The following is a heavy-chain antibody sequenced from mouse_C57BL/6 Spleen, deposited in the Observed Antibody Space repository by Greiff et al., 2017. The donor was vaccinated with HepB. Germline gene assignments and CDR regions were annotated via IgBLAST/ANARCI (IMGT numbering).Heavy chain of an antibody. D-gene: IGHD1-1*02. Sequence: EVMLVESGGGLVKPGGSLKLSCAASGFTFSSYTMSWVRQTPEKRLEWVATISGGGGNTYYPDSVKGRFTISRDNAKNTLYLQMSSLRSEDTALYYCARHRVGGGYFDVWGTGTTVTVSS. CDR2: ISGGGGNT. J-gene: IGHJ1*03. CDR3: ARHRVGGGYFDV. V-gene: IGHV5-9*01. CDR1: GFTFSSYT.